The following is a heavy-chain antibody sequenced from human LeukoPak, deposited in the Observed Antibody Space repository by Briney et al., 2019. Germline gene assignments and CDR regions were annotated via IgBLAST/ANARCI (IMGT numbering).Heavy chain of an antibody. J-gene: IGHJ4*02. CDR1: GGSISSSY. CDR2: LYTSGST. D-gene: IGHD2-21*01. V-gene: IGHV4-4*07. CDR3: ARDPNSAL. Sequence: SETLSLTCTVSGGSISSSYWSWIRQPAGKGLEWIGRLYTSGSTKYNYNPSLKSRVTMSVDTSKNQFSLNLTSVTAADTAVYYCARDPNSALWGQGTLVTGSS.